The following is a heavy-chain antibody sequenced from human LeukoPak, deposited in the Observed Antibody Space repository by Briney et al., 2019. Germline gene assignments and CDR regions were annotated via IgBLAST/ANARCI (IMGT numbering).Heavy chain of an antibody. CDR3: ARVYSYGLKGAFDI. D-gene: IGHD5-18*01. J-gene: IGHJ3*02. V-gene: IGHV3-20*04. CDR2: INWNGGST. Sequence: PGGSLRLSXAASGFTFDDYGMSWVRQAPGKGMEWVSGINWNGGSTGYADSVKGRFTISRDNAKNSLYLQMNSLRAEDTALYYCARVYSYGLKGAFDIWGQGTMVTVSS. CDR1: GFTFDDYG.